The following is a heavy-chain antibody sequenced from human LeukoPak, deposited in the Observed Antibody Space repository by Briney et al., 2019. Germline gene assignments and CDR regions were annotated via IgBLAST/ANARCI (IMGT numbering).Heavy chain of an antibody. V-gene: IGHV4-38-2*02. CDR2: IYHSGST. CDR1: GYSISSGYY. CDR3: GAVVVPADFDY. J-gene: IGHJ4*02. Sequence: SETLSLTCTVSGYSISSGYYWGWIRQPPGKGLEWIGSIYHSGSTYYNPSLKSRVTISVDTSKNQFSLKLSSVTAADTAVYYCGAVVVPADFDYWGQGTLVTVSS. D-gene: IGHD2-2*01.